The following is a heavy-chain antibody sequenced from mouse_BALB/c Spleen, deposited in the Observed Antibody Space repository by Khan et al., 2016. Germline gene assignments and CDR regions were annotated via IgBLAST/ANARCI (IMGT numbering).Heavy chain of an antibody. D-gene: IGHD1-1*01. Sequence: VQLQQSGPELAKPGASVKMSCKASGYTFTDYGMPWVKQRPGQGLEWIGYINPDTGYTYYNEKFKDKATLTADNSSSTAYMQLTRLSSEDAAVYCCAWGWYYGSSSGWFAYWGQGTLVTVSA. CDR3: AWGWYYGSSSGWFAY. J-gene: IGHJ3*01. CDR1: GYTFTDYG. CDR2: INPDTGYT. V-gene: IGHV1-7*01.